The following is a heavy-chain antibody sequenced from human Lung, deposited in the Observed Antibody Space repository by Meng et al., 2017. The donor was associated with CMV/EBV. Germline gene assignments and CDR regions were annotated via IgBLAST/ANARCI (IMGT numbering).Heavy chain of an antibody. J-gene: IGHJ6*02. V-gene: IGHV3-53*01. CDR1: GFIVSDNY. CDR3: AREQGYFSLKHYYYHLDV. D-gene: IGHD6-13*01. Sequence: GGSLRLXCAASGFIVSDNYMNWVRQAPGKGLEWISIIYSNENTYYADSVKGRFTISRDNSKNTLYLQMNSLRAEDTAVYYCAREQGYFSLKHYYYHLDVWGQGXTVTVSS. CDR2: IYSNENT.